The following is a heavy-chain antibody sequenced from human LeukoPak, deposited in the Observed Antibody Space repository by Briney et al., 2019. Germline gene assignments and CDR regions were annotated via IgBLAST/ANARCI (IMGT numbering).Heavy chain of an antibody. CDR1: GYSISSGYY. CDR2: IYHSGGT. D-gene: IGHD3-16*01. J-gene: IGHJ6*03. Sequence: PSETLSLTCAVSGYSISSGYYWGWIRQPPGKGLEWIGSIYHSGGTYYNPSLKSRVTISVDTSKNQFSLKLSSVTAADTAVYYCARNVRGQRFYYYYMDVWGKGTTVTVSS. V-gene: IGHV4-38-2*01. CDR3: ARNVRGQRFYYYYMDV.